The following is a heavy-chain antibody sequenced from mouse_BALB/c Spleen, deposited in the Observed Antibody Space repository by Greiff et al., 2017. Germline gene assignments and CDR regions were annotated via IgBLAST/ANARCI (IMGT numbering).Heavy chain of an antibody. CDR2: LDPSNSET. CDR3: ARGGLLRPPYFDY. J-gene: IGHJ2*01. CDR1: GYTFTSYW. Sequence: QVQLQQSGPELVRPGASVKMSCKASGYTFTSYWMHWVKQRPGQGLEWIGMLDPSNSETRLNQKFKDKATLNVDKSSNTAYRQLSSLTSEDSAVYDCARGGLLRPPYFDYWGQGTTRTVAS. V-gene: IGHV1S127*01. D-gene: IGHD1-2*01.